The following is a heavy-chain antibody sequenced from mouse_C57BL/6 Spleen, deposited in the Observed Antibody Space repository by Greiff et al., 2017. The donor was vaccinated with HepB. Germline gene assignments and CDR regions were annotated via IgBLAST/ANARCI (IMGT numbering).Heavy chain of an antibody. Sequence: EVQLVESGGGLVQPKGSLKLSCAASGFTFNTYAMHWVRQAPGKGLEWVARIRSKSSNYATYYADSVKDRFTISRDDSQSMLYLQMNNLKTEYTAMYYCVTGYYSNHYYAMDYWGQGTSITVSS. CDR3: VTGYYSNHYYAMDY. D-gene: IGHD2-5*01. J-gene: IGHJ4*01. CDR2: IRSKSSNYAT. V-gene: IGHV10-3*01. CDR1: GFTFNTYA.